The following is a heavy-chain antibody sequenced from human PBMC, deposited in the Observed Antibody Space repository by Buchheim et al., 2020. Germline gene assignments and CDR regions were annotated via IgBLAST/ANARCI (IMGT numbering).Heavy chain of an antibody. CDR3: ARDRTYYGSGSLYYYYGMDV. V-gene: IGHV3-30*04. CDR2: ISYDGSNK. CDR1: GFTFSSYA. Sequence: QVQLVESGGGVVQPGRSLRLSCAASGFTFSSYAMHWVRQAPGKGLEWVAVISYDGSNKYYADSVKGRFTISRANSKNTLYLQMNSLRAEDTAVYYCARDRTYYGSGSLYYYYGMDVWGRGTT. D-gene: IGHD3-10*01. J-gene: IGHJ6*02.